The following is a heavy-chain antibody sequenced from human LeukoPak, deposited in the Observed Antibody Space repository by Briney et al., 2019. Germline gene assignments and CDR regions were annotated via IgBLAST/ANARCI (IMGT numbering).Heavy chain of an antibody. CDR1: GGSISSYY. Sequence: PSETLSLTCTVSGGSISSYYWSWIRQPPGKGLEWIGYIYYSGSTNYNPSLKSRVTISVDTSKNQFSLKLSSVTAADTAVYYCARDHTVTTWNNWFDPWGQGTLVTVSS. CDR3: ARDHTVTTWNNWFDP. J-gene: IGHJ5*02. V-gene: IGHV4-59*12. CDR2: IYYSGST. D-gene: IGHD4-11*01.